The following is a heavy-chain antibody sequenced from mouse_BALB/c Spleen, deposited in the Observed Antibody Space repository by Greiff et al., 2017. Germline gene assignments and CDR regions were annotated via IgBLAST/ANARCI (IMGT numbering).Heavy chain of an antibody. Sequence: QVQLQQSGPGLVAPSQSLSITCTVSGFSLTSYGVHWVRQPPGKGLEWLGVIWAGGSTNYNSALMSRLSISKDNSKSQVFLKMNSLQTEDTAMYYCASYGNYAMDYWGQGTSVTVSS. CDR2: IWAGGST. D-gene: IGHD2-1*01. CDR3: ASYGNYAMDY. V-gene: IGHV2-9*02. CDR1: GFSLTSYG. J-gene: IGHJ4*01.